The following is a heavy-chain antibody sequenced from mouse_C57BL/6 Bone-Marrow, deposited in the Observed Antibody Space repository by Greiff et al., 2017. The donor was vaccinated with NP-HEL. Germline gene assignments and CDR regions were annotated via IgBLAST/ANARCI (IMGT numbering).Heavy chain of an antibody. CDR1: GFTFSSYA. J-gene: IGHJ2*01. CDR3: AREEYDYDGGDFDY. CDR2: ISDGGSYT. V-gene: IGHV5-4*01. D-gene: IGHD2-4*01. Sequence: VQLQQSGGGLVKPGGSLKLSCAASGFTFSSYAMSWVRQTPEKRLEWVATISDGGSYTYYPDNVKGRFTISRDNAKNNLYLQMSHLKSEDTAMYYCAREEYDYDGGDFDYWGQGTTLTVSS.